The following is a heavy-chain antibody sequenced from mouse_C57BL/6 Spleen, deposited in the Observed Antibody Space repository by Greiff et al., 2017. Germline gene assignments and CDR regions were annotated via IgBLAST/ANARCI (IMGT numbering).Heavy chain of an antibody. CDR3: ARGSNYGRAMDY. CDR2: INYDGSST. Sequence: EVKLVESEGGLVQPGSSMKLSCTASGFTFSDYYMAWVRQVPEKGLEWVANINYDGSSTYYLDSLKSRFIISRDNAKNILYLQMSSLKSEDTATYYCARGSNYGRAMDYWGQGTSVTVSS. V-gene: IGHV5-16*01. D-gene: IGHD1-1*01. J-gene: IGHJ4*01. CDR1: GFTFSDYY.